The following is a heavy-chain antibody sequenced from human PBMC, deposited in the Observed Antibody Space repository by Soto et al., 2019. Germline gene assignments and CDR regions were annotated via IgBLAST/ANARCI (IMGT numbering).Heavy chain of an antibody. CDR3: ASGGAARPDY. CDR1: GFTFSNYG. V-gene: IGHV3-48*02. CDR2: ISSSIATI. Sequence: GGSLRLSCAASGFTFSNYGMNWVRQATGKRLAWVSYISSSIATIQYADSVKGRFTISRDNAKNSLYLQMNSLRDEDTAVYYCASGGAARPDYWGQGTLVTVSS. J-gene: IGHJ4*02. D-gene: IGHD6-6*01.